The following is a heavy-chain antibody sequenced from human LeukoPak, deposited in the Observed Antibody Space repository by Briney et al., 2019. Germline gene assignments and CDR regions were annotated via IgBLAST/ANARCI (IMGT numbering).Heavy chain of an antibody. CDR3: ARGLEYQLTNWFDP. V-gene: IGHV3-23*01. D-gene: IGHD2-2*01. J-gene: IGHJ5*02. CDR1: GFMFSNYA. CDR2: ISGSGGST. Sequence: PGGSLRLSCAASGFMFSNYAMTWVRQAPGKGLEWVSDISGSGGSTYYADSVKGRFTISRDISKNTLYLQMNSLRVEDTAVYYCARGLEYQLTNWFDPWGQGTLVTVSS.